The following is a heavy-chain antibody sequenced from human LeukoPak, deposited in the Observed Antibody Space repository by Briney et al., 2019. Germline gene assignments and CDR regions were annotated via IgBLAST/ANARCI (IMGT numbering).Heavy chain of an antibody. CDR2: ISGSGGST. V-gene: IGHV3-23*01. D-gene: IGHD2-2*01. CDR3: AKDLEDIVVVPAAAGDY. J-gene: IGHJ4*02. CDR1: GFTFSSYA. Sequence: PGGSLRLSCAASGFTFSSYAMSWVRQAPGKGLEWVSAISGSGGSTYYADSVKGRFTISRDNSKNTLYLQMNSLRAEDTAVYYCAKDLEDIVVVPAAAGDYWGQGTLVTVSS.